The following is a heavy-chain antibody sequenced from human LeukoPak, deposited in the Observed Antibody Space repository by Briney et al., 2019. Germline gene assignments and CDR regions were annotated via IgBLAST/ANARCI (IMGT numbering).Heavy chain of an antibody. D-gene: IGHD4-17*01. V-gene: IGHV3-30*04. CDR3: ASRHYDFGYY. CDR2: ISYDGSNK. CDR1: GFTFSSYP. Sequence: GGSLRLSCAASGFTFSSYPMHWVRQAPGKGLEWVAVISYDGSNKYYADSVKGRFTISRDNSKNTLYLQMNSLRAEDAAVYYCASRHYDFGYYWGQGTLVTVSS. J-gene: IGHJ4*02.